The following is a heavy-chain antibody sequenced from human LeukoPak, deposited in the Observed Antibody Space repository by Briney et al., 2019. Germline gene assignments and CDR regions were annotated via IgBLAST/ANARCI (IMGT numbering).Heavy chain of an antibody. D-gene: IGHD4-17*01. CDR1: GFTFSSYA. CDR2: ISSNGGST. V-gene: IGHV3-64*01. J-gene: IGHJ4*02. CDR3: ARGYGDFKYYFDY. Sequence: GGSLRLSCAASGFTFSSYAMHWVRQAPGKGLEYVSAISSNGGSTYYANSVKGRFTISRDNSKNTLYLQMGSLSAEDMAVYYCARGYGDFKYYFDYWGQGTLVTVSS.